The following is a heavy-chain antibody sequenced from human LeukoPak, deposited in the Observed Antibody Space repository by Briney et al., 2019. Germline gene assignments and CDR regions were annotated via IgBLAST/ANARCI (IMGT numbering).Heavy chain of an antibody. D-gene: IGHD3-9*01. J-gene: IGHJ4*02. CDR2: ISGSGGST. Sequence: GGSLRLSCAASGFTFSSYAMSWVRLAPGKGLEWVSAISGSGGSTYYADSVKGRFTISGDNSKNTLYLQMNSLRAEDTAVYYCAKLGLTGSIRPPTDYWGQGTLVTVSS. V-gene: IGHV3-23*01. CDR3: AKLGLTGSIRPPTDY. CDR1: GFTFSSYA.